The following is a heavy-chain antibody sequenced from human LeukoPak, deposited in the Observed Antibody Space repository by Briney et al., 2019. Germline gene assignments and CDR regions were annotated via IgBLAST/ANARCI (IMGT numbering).Heavy chain of an antibody. CDR1: GGSISSSSYY. CDR3: ARVRGGSYGPV. D-gene: IGHD1-26*01. V-gene: IGHV4-39*07. J-gene: IGHJ4*02. Sequence: SETLSLTCTVSGGSISSSSYYWGWIRQPPGKGLEWIGSIYYRGSTYYNPSLKSRVTISVDTSKNQFSLKLSSVTAADTAVYYCARVRGGSYGPVWGQGTLVTVSS. CDR2: IYYRGST.